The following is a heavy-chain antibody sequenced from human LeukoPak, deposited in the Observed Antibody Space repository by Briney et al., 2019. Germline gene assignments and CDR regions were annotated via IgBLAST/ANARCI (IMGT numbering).Heavy chain of an antibody. CDR3: AKDLGYSSSWYFPY. J-gene: IGHJ4*02. Sequence: PGGSLRLSCAASGFTFSSYGMSWDRQAPGKGLEWVSAISGSGGSTYYADSVKGRFTISRDNSKNTLYLQMNSLRAEDTAVYYCAKDLGYSSSWYFPYWGQGTLVTVSS. CDR1: GFTFSSYG. D-gene: IGHD6-13*01. V-gene: IGHV3-23*01. CDR2: ISGSGGST.